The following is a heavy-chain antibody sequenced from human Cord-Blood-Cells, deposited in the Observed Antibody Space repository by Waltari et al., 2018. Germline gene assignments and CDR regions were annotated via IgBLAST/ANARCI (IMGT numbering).Heavy chain of an antibody. D-gene: IGHD1-7*01. V-gene: IGHV1-69*06. CDR2: IIPIFGTA. J-gene: IGHJ6*02. Sequence: QVQLVQSGAEVKKPGSSVKVSCKASGGTFSSYAISGVRQAPGQGLAWMGGIIPIFGTANYAQKFQGRVTITADKSTSTAYMELSSLRSEDTAVYYCARDAAKSITGTTYYYYGMDVWGQGTTVTVSS. CDR3: ARDAAKSITGTTYYYYGMDV. CDR1: GGTFSSYA.